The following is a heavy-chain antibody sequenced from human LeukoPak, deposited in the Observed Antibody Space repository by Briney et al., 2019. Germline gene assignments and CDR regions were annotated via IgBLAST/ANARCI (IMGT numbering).Heavy chain of an antibody. J-gene: IGHJ4*02. CDR2: ISYDGSNK. CDR3: AKDLVAMGTYYYDSSGYYPDY. CDR1: GFTFSSYG. Sequence: AGGSLRLSCAASGFTFSSYGMHWVRQAPGKGLEWVAVISYDGSNKYYADSVKGRFTISRDNSKNTLYLQMNSLRAEDTAVYYCAKDLVAMGTYYYDSSGYYPDYWGQGTLVTVSS. D-gene: IGHD3-22*01. V-gene: IGHV3-30*18.